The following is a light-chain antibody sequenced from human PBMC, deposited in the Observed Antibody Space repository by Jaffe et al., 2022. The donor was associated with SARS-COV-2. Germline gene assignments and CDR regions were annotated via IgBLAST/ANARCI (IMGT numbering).Light chain of an antibody. CDR3: QQYYGAPFT. CDR2: WAS. V-gene: IGKV4-1*01. J-gene: IGKJ5*01. CDR1: QSVLYSSNNKKY. Sequence: DIVMTQSPDSLAVSLGERATINCKSSQSVLYSSNNKKYLAWYQQKPGQPPKLLIYWASTRESGVPDRFSGSGSGTDFTLTISSLQAEDVAVYYCQQYYGAPFTFGQGTRLEIK.